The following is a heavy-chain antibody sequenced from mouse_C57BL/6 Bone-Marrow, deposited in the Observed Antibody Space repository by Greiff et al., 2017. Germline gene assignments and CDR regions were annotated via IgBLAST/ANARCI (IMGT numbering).Heavy chain of an antibody. Sequence: VQLQQSGAELARPGASVKLSCKASGYTFTSYGISWVKQRTGQGLEWIGEIYPRSGNTYYNEKFKGKATLTADKSSSTAYMELRSLTSEDSAVYFCARALLYYSDYGYYAMDYWGQGTSVTVSS. CDR3: ARALLYYSDYGYYAMDY. CDR2: IYPRSGNT. D-gene: IGHD2-13*01. CDR1: GYTFTSYG. V-gene: IGHV1-81*01. J-gene: IGHJ4*01.